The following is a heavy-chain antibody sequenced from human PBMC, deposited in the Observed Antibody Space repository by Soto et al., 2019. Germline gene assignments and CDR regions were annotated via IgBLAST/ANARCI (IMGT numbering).Heavy chain of an antibody. CDR2: ISAYNGNT. CDR3: ARGSRGCSSTSCYDFQH. J-gene: IGHJ1*01. V-gene: IGHV1-18*01. Sequence: GASVKVSCKASGYTFTSYGISWVRQAPGQGLEWMGWISAYNGNTNYAQKLQGRVTMTTDTSTSTAYMELRSLRSDDTAVYYCARGSRGCSSTSCYDFQHWGQGTLVTVS. D-gene: IGHD2-2*01. CDR1: GYTFTSYG.